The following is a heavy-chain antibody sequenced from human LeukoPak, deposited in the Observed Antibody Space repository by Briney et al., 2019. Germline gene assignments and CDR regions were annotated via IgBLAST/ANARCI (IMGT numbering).Heavy chain of an antibody. V-gene: IGHV4-59*08. Sequence: NPAETLSLTCTVSGGSISSYYWSWIRQPPGKGLEWIGYIYYSGSTNYNASLKRLFTISVDTSKNHFSLKLSSVTAADTAVYYCARLGDGDNLRYFDYWGQGTLVTVSS. CDR3: ARLGDGDNLRYFDY. J-gene: IGHJ4*02. CDR2: IYYSGST. D-gene: IGHD5-24*01. CDR1: GGSISSYY.